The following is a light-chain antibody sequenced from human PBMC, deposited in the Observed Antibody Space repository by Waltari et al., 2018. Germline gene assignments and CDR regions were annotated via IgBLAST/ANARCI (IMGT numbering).Light chain of an antibody. CDR2: NAS. J-gene: IGKJ4*01. Sequence: EIVLTQSPATLSLSPGERATLSCRASQSISTYLAWYQQKPGQAPRLLMYNASTRTTGIPARFSGSGTGTDFTLTVSSLEPEDFAVYYCQQRGSWPLTFGGGTKVEIK. CDR1: QSISTY. CDR3: QQRGSWPLT. V-gene: IGKV3-11*01.